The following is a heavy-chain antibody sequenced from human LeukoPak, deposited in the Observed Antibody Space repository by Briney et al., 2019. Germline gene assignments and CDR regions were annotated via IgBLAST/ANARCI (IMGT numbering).Heavy chain of an antibody. CDR2: INPNSGGT. Sequence: GASVKVSCKASGYTFTGYYMHWVRQAPGQGLEWMGWINPNSGGTNYAQKFQGRVTMTRDTSISTAYMELSRLRSDDTAVYYCARDSSSWSIASFDYWGQGTLVTVSS. CDR3: ARDSSSWSIASFDY. J-gene: IGHJ4*02. CDR1: GYTFTGYY. D-gene: IGHD6-13*01. V-gene: IGHV1-2*02.